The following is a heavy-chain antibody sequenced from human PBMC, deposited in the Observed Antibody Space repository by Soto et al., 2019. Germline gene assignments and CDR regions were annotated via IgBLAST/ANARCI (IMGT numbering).Heavy chain of an antibody. V-gene: IGHV1-18*01. D-gene: IGHD2-2*01. J-gene: IGHJ6*02. CDR1: GYIFSTYG. Sequence: QAQLVQSGAEVKKPGASVKVSCKASGYIFSTYGITWVRQAPGQRLEWMGWISGYNGNTDDGQKLQGRVSMTIETSTSTAYMELRSLRADDTAVYYCARAERHSTSWYAMDVWGQGTTVIVSS. CDR3: ARAERHSTSWYAMDV. CDR2: ISGYNGNT.